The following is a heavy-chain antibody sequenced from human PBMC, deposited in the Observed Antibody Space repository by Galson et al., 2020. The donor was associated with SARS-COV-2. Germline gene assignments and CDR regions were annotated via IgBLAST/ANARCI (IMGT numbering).Heavy chain of an antibody. J-gene: IGHJ4*02. CDR3: ATGGTVITLGDS. CDR1: GFPFNIYA. V-gene: IGHV3-30*04. D-gene: IGHD3-16*01. CDR2: ISYDETNK. Sequence: GGSLRLSCVASGFPFNIYAMHWVRQAPGKGLEWVAVISYDETNKSYADSVKGRFTISRDNSKNTLYLHMNSLRPEDTAVYYCATGGTVITLGDSWGQGTLVTVSS.